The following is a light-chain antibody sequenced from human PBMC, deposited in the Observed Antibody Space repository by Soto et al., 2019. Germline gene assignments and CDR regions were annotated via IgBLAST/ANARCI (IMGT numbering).Light chain of an antibody. CDR1: SNDVGRYNF. CDR3: ASYAGTITL. J-gene: IGLJ2*01. V-gene: IGLV2-8*01. CDR2: EVT. Sequence: QSALTQPPSASGSPGQSLTISCTGTSNDVGRYNFVSWYQQHPGKAPKLMIYEVTKRPPGVSDRFSGSKSGNTASLTVSGLQADDEADYYCASYAGTITLFGGGTKLTVL.